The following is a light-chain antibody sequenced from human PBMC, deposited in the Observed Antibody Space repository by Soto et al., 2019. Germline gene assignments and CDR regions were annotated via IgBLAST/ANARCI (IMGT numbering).Light chain of an antibody. CDR3: AAWDDSLSGRYV. CDR1: SSNIGSKY. V-gene: IGLV1-47*01. Sequence: VLTQPPSASGTPGQRVTISCSGSSSNIGSKYVYWYQQLPGTAPKLLIYRNNQRPSGVPDRFSGSKSGTSASLAIIGLRSEDEADYYCAAWDDSLSGRYVFGTGTKVTVL. J-gene: IGLJ1*01. CDR2: RNN.